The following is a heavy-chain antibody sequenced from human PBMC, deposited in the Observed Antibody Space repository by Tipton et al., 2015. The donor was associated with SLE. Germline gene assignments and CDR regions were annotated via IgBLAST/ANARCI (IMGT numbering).Heavy chain of an antibody. D-gene: IGHD3-16*01. CDR1: GGSINSGGYY. J-gene: IGHJ5*02. V-gene: IGHV4-31*03. CDR2: IYYTGST. Sequence: TLSLTCTVSGGSINSGGYYWSWIRQHPGKGLEWIGYIYYTGSTFYNPSLNSRLTISVDTSKNQFSLKLGSVTAADTAVYYCARGLRGVMTGDWFDPWGQGTLVTVSS. CDR3: ARGLRGVMTGDWFDP.